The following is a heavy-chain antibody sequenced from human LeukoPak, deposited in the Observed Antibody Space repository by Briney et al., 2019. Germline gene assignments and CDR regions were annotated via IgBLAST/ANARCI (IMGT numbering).Heavy chain of an antibody. D-gene: IGHD1-1*01. CDR1: GYTFTGYY. V-gene: IGHV1-2*02. CDR2: FNPNSGDA. Sequence: VASVKVSCKASGYTFTGYYMHWVRQAPGQGPEWMGWFNPNSGDANYAQRFQGRVTMTRVTSISTAYMEMKGLTIDDTAVYYCARDKGSGMLPFDYWGQGTRVTVSS. J-gene: IGHJ4*02. CDR3: ARDKGSGMLPFDY.